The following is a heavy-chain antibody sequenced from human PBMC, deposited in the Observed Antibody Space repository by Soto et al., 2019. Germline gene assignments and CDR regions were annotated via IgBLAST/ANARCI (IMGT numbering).Heavy chain of an antibody. CDR3: ARQAKQLWLLSYYYGMDV. CDR2: IYPGDSDT. D-gene: IGHD5-18*01. J-gene: IGHJ6*02. Sequence: GESRKISCKGSGYSFTSYWIGWVRQMPGKGLEWMGIIYPGDSDTRYSPSFQGQVTISADKSISTTYLQWSSLKASDTAMYYCARQAKQLWLLSYYYGMDVWGQGTTVTVSS. V-gene: IGHV5-51*01. CDR1: GYSFTSYW.